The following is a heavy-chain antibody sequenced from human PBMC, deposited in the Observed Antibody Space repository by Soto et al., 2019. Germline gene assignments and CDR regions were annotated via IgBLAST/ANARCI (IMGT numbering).Heavy chain of an antibody. CDR2: ISYDGSNK. CDR3: TRDSVVPAARSDY. CDR1: GFTFSSYA. Sequence: VGSLRLSGAASGFTFSSYAMHWVRQAPGKGLEWVAVISYDGSNKYYADSVKGRFTISRDNAKNSLYLQMNSLRAEDTAVYYCTRDSVVPAARSDYWGQGTVVTVSS. D-gene: IGHD2-2*01. J-gene: IGHJ4*02. V-gene: IGHV3-30-3*01.